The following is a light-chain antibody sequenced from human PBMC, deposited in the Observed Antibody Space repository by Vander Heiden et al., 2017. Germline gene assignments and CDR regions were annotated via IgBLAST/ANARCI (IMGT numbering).Light chain of an antibody. CDR3: SSYAGSHNV. CDR2: EVT. V-gene: IGLV2-8*01. CDR1: SSDVGGYHY. Sequence: QSALTQPPSASGSPGQSVTISCTGTSSDVGGYHYVCWYQQHPGKAPKLIIYEVTKRPSGVPDRFSGSKSGNTASLTVSGLQAEDEADYYCSSYAGSHNVFGTGTKVTVL. J-gene: IGLJ1*01.